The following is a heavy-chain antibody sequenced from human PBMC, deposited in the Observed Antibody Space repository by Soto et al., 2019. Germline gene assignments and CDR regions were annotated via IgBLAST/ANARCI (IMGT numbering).Heavy chain of an antibody. CDR1: GYTFTSYY. Sequence: ASVKVSCKASGYTFTSYYMHWVRQAPGQGLEWMGIITPSGGSTSCAQKFQGRVTMTRDTSTSTVYMELSSLRSEATAVYYCARVRRSSGYYYGYWRQGTPVTVSS. CDR2: ITPSGGST. D-gene: IGHD3-22*01. J-gene: IGHJ4*02. CDR3: ARVRRSSGYYYGY. V-gene: IGHV1-46*01.